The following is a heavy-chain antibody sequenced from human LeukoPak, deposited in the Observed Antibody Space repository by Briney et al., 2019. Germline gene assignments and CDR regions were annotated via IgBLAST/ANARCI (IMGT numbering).Heavy chain of an antibody. CDR2: INVSGGST. V-gene: IGHV3-23*01. Sequence: GGSLRLSCAASEFTFSSYAMQWVRQAPGKGLEWVSGINVSGGSTWYAGSVKGRFTISRDNSKNTLYLQMNSLRAEDTAVYYCAKYVSAKGPPYALDVWGQGTTVTVSS. CDR1: EFTFSSYA. D-gene: IGHD2/OR15-2a*01. J-gene: IGHJ6*02. CDR3: AKYVSAKGPPYALDV.